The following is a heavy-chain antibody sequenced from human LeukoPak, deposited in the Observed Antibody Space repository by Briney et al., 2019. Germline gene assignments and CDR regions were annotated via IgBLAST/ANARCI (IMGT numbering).Heavy chain of an antibody. CDR1: GFTFSSYG. D-gene: IGHD3-3*01. Sequence: GGSLRLSCAASGFTFSSYGMHWVRQAPGKGLEWVAFIRYDGSNKYYADSVKGRFTISRDNSKNTLYLQMSSLRAEDTAVYYCAKKFTALRFLEWLSPNYFDYWGQGTLVTVSS. CDR3: AKKFTALRFLEWLSPNYFDY. CDR2: IRYDGSNK. V-gene: IGHV3-30*02. J-gene: IGHJ4*02.